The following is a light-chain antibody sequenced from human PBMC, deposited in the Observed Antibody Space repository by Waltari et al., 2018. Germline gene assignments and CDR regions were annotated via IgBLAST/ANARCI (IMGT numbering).Light chain of an antibody. CDR1: NLGRKN. J-gene: IGLJ1*01. Sequence: SYEVTQPLSLSVALGQTARCTCVGNNLGRKNVHWYQQKPGQAPVFVIYQDPNRHSGIPERFSGSNSGNTATLTITSAQAGDEADYFCQVWDINTGVFGTGTRVTVL. CDR2: QDP. V-gene: IGLV3-9*01. CDR3: QVWDINTGV.